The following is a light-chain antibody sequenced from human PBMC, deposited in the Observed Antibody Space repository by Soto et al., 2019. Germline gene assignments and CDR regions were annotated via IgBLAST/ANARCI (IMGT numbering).Light chain of an antibody. CDR1: QSISSY. CDR3: QHLNNYPPT. Sequence: DIQMTQSPSSLSASVGDRVTITCRASQSISSYLNWYQQKPGKAPKLLIYAASSLQSGVPSRFSGSGSGTDFTLTISSLQPEDIATYYCQHLNNYPPTFGQGTRLEIK. J-gene: IGKJ5*01. CDR2: AAS. V-gene: IGKV1-39*01.